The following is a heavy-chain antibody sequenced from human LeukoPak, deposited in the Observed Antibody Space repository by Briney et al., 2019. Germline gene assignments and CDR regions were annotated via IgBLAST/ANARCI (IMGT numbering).Heavy chain of an antibody. CDR1: GGSISSGDYC. V-gene: IGHV4-30-4*01. CDR2: IYYSGST. J-gene: IGHJ4*02. Sequence: SETLSLTCTVSGGSISSGDYCWSWIRQPPGKGLEWIGYIYYSGSTYYNPSLKSRVTISVDTSKNQFSLKLSSVTAADTAVYYCARAPLMITFGGVIVPFDYWGQGTLVTVSS. D-gene: IGHD3-16*02. CDR3: ARAPLMITFGGVIVPFDY.